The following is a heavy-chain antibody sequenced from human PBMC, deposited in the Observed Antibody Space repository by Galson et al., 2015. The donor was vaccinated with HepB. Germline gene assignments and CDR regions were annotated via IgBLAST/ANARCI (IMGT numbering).Heavy chain of an antibody. CDR1: GFSLTTSGVG. D-gene: IGHD2-15*01. CDR3: ARSPQFCYGDSCDPSDWFDP. Sequence: PALVKPTQTLTLTCTFSGFSLTTSGVGVGWIRQPPGKALEWLALIYWDDDKRYSPSLKTRLTITKDTSKNQVVLTMTNMDPVDTATYYCARSPQFCYGDSCDPSDWFDPWGRGILVAVSS. J-gene: IGHJ5*02. CDR2: IYWDDDK. V-gene: IGHV2-5*02.